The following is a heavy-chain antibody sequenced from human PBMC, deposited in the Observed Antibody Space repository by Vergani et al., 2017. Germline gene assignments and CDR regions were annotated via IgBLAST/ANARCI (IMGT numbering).Heavy chain of an antibody. J-gene: IGHJ4*02. CDR1: GDSSNNDDYY. D-gene: IGHD3-22*01. Sequence: QLQLQPSGPGLVQPSQTLSLTCIVSGDSSNNDDYYWSWIRQPPGKGLEWIGYIYYSGSTYQNPSLESRLTMSLDTSRTQFSLNLISVTAGDTAVYYCARVAGGSGGYYLGWGQGTPVTVSS. V-gene: IGHV4-30-4*08. CDR2: IYYSGST. CDR3: ARVAGGSGGYYLG.